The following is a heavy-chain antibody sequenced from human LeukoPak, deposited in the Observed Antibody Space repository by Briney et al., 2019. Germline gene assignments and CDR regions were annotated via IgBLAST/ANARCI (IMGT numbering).Heavy chain of an antibody. D-gene: IGHD3-3*01. Sequence: PGRSLRLSYAASGFTFSNYAMHWARQAPGKGLEWVAVISDDGSNEYYADSMKGRFTISRDNSKNTLYLQMNSLRAEDTAVYYCARDFRDRFLEYLSNWFDPWGQGTLVTVSS. CDR2: ISDDGSNE. CDR1: GFTFSNYA. J-gene: IGHJ5*02. V-gene: IGHV3-30*04. CDR3: ARDFRDRFLEYLSNWFDP.